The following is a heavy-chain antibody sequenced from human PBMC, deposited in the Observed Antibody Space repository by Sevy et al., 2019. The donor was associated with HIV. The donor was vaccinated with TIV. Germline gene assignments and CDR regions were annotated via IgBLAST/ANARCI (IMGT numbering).Heavy chain of an antibody. CDR3: TRDTYYDFWSGYSYGMDV. Sequence: GGSLRLSCTASGFTFGDYAMSWVRQAPGKGLEWVGFIRSKAYGGTTEYAASVKGRFTISRDDSKSIAYLQMNSLKTEDTAVYYCTRDTYYDFWSGYSYGMDVCGQGTTVTVSS. CDR2: IRSKAYGGTT. J-gene: IGHJ6*02. CDR1: GFTFGDYA. V-gene: IGHV3-49*04. D-gene: IGHD3-3*01.